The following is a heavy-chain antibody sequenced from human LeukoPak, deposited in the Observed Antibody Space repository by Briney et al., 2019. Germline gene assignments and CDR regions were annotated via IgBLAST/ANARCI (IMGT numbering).Heavy chain of an antibody. CDR1: GFTFSRYA. Sequence: PGGSLRLSCAASGFTFSRYAMNRVRQAPGKGLEWVSSISSSGSNTYYADSVKGQFTISRDNSKNTLYLQMNSLRAEDTAVYYCATRVPYYFDYWGQGALVTVSS. J-gene: IGHJ4*02. V-gene: IGHV3-23*01. CDR2: ISSSGSNT. CDR3: ATRVPYYFDY. D-gene: IGHD1-1*01.